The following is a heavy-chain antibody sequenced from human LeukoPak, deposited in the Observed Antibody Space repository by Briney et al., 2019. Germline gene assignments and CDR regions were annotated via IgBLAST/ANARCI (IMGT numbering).Heavy chain of an antibody. V-gene: IGHV1-2*02. Sequence: ASVKVSCKASGYTFTGYYMHWVRQAPGQGLEWMGWINPNSGGTNYAQKFQGRVTTTRDTSISTAYTELSRLRSDDTAVYYCARDTKSDYGDYVAAFDIWGQGTMVTVSS. J-gene: IGHJ3*02. CDR2: INPNSGGT. CDR3: ARDTKSDYGDYVAAFDI. D-gene: IGHD4-17*01. CDR1: GYTFTGYY.